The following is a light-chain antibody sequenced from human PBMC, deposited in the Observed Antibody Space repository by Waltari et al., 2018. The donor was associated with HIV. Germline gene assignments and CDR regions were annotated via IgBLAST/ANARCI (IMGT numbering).Light chain of an antibody. V-gene: IGLV3-1*01. J-gene: IGLJ2*01. CDR3: RAWYSSTVV. CDR2: ADS. CDR1: KLGDKY. Sequence: SYELTQPPSVSVSPGQTASITCSGDKLGDKYACWYQQKPGQSPVLPIYADSRRPSGIPVRFSGSRSVNTATLTIRGTQSMEEADYYCRAWYSSTVVFGGGTKLTVL.